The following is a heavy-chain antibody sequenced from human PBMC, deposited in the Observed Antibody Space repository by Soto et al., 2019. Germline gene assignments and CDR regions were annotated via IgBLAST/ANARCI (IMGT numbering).Heavy chain of an antibody. CDR3: VKDGSSGWPYYYGMDV. V-gene: IGHV3-30*18. J-gene: IGHJ6*02. D-gene: IGHD6-19*01. CDR1: GFTFSSYG. CDR2: ISYDGSNK. Sequence: QVQLVESGGGVVQPGRSLRLSCAASGFTFSSYGMHWVRQAPGKGLEWVAVISYDGSNKYYADSVKGRLTISRDNSKNTLYLQVSSLRAEDTAVYYCVKDGSSGWPYYYGMDVWGQGTTVTVSS.